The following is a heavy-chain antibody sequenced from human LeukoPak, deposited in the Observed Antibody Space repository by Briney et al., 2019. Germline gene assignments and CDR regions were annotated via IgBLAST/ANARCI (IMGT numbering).Heavy chain of an antibody. V-gene: IGHV4-39*01. J-gene: IGHJ4*02. D-gene: IGHD3/OR15-3a*01. CDR3: ARQTGSGLFILP. Sequence: SETLSLTCTVSGGSISSSTYNWDWIRQPPGKGLEWIGSIYYSGNTYYNASLKSQVSISIDTSKNQFSLRLTSVTAADTAVYYCARQTGSGLFILPGGQGTLVTVSS. CDR2: IYYSGNT. CDR1: GGSISSSTYN.